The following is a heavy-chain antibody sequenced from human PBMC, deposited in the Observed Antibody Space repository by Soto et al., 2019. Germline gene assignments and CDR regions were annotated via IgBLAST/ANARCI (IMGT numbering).Heavy chain of an antibody. CDR3: ARDKGGSSTDYYYGMDV. Sequence: ESGGGVVQPGRSLRLSCAASGFTFSSYAMHWVRQAPGKGLEWVAVISYDGSNKYYADSVKGRFTISRDNSKNTLYLQMNSLRAEDTAVYYCARDKGGSSTDYYYGMDVWGQGTTVTVSS. V-gene: IGHV3-30-3*01. D-gene: IGHD6-6*01. CDR2: ISYDGSNK. CDR1: GFTFSSYA. J-gene: IGHJ6*02.